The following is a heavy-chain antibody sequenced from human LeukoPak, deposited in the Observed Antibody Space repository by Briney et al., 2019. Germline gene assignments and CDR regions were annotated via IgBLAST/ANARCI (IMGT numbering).Heavy chain of an antibody. CDR3: ARPLYDSGREIDV. Sequence: GRSLRLSCAASGITFRNFGMHWVRQAPGKGLEWVGVIWYDGSKIYYADSVKGRFTISRDNSRNTLYLQMSSLRAEDTAMYYCARPLYDSGREIDVWGQGTMVTVSS. J-gene: IGHJ3*01. V-gene: IGHV3-33*01. CDR1: GITFRNFG. D-gene: IGHD6-19*01. CDR2: IWYDGSKI.